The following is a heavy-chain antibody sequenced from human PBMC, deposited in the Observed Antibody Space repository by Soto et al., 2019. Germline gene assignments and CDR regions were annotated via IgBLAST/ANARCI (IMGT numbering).Heavy chain of an antibody. D-gene: IGHD3-16*01. J-gene: IGHJ4*02. CDR1: GFTFSSYW. CDR3: TRDIGGRGAY. Sequence: LRLSCAASGFTFSSYWMHWVRQVPGKGLVWVSRINEYGSVINYADSVKGRFTIFRDNSKNTLYLEMNSLGAEDAAVYYCTRDIGGRGAYWGQGTLVTVSS. V-gene: IGHV3-74*01. CDR2: INEYGSVI.